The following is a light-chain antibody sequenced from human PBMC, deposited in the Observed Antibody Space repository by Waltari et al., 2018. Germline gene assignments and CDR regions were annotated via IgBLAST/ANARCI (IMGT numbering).Light chain of an antibody. V-gene: IGKV4-1*01. Sequence: DIVLTQSPDSLAGSLGEWATINCKSSQRVLFSVNNKNYLAWYQQKPGQPPKLLSYWASTREAGVPDRFSGSESGTDFNLTISSLQAEDVAVYYCQQYCTTPLTFGGGTKVEIK. CDR1: QRVLFSVNNKNY. J-gene: IGKJ4*01. CDR3: QQYCTTPLT. CDR2: WAS.